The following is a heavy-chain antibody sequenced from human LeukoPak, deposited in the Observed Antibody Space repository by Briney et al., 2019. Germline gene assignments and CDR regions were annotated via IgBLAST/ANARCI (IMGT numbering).Heavy chain of an antibody. J-gene: IGHJ4*02. CDR1: GFIFSNYN. CDR2: ISSSSGTT. Sequence: GGSLRLSCAASGFIFSNYNMNWVRQAPGKGLEWVSSISSSSGTTYYADSVKGRFTISGDNAKNSLYLQMNSLRAEDTAGYYCARAVGYSYGYVVDYWGQGTLVTVSS. CDR3: ARAVGYSYGYVVDY. V-gene: IGHV3-48*01. D-gene: IGHD5-18*01.